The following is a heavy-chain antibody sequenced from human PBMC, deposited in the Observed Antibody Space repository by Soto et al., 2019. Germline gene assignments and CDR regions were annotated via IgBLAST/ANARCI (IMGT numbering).Heavy chain of an antibody. CDR3: ARADRTLVTSYSLDV. CDR1: GVNLDGYY. CDR2: IHHSGST. D-gene: IGHD2-21*02. V-gene: IGHV4-34*01. J-gene: IGHJ6*02. Sequence: LQTLELTCAVYGVNLDGYYWSWIRHSPGKGLELIGEIHHSGSTKYNPSLKSRLTISLDTSKKHFSLKLSSVTDADTAAYYCARADRTLVTSYSLDVWGQGTTVTVSS.